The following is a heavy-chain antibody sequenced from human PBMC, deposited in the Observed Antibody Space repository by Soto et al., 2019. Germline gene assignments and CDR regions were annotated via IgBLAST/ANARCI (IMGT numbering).Heavy chain of an antibody. CDR1: GFTFSSYA. CDR2: FAVSGNT. CDR3: AYRGRYYFDS. V-gene: IGHV3-23*01. D-gene: IGHD4-4*01. J-gene: IGHJ4*02. Sequence: PGGSLRLSCAASGFTFSSYAMSWVRQAPGKGLKWVSTFAVSGNTYYANSVKGRFSISRDNSKNTLYLQMNSLRSEDAAVYYCAYRGRYYFDSWGQGTLVTVSS.